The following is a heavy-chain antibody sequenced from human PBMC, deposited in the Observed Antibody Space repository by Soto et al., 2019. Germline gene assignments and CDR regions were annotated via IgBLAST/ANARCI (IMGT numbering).Heavy chain of an antibody. CDR1: GGSISSGGYY. CDR2: IYYSGST. Sequence: SETLSLTCTVSGGSISSGGYYWSWIRQHPGKGLEWIGYIYYSGSTYYNPSLKSRVTISVDTSKNQFSLKLSSVTAADTAVYYCARDAPLGYCSSTSCYPSYYYYMDVWSKGNTVTVS. V-gene: IGHV4-31*03. J-gene: IGHJ6*03. D-gene: IGHD2-2*01. CDR3: ARDAPLGYCSSTSCYPSYYYYMDV.